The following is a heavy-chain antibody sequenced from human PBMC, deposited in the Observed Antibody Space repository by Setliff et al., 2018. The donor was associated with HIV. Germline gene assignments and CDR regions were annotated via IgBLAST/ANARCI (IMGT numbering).Heavy chain of an antibody. CDR3: ARVDDDYVWARTYFDY. V-gene: IGHV3-74*01. CDR2: INSDGSVT. J-gene: IGHJ4*02. Sequence: GGSLRLSCAASGLTFSTYWMHWVRQSPGKGLVWVSRINSDGSVTNYADSVKGRFTISRDNAKNTLYLQVSSLRADDTAVYYCARVDDDYVWARTYFDYWGQGSLVTVSS. CDR1: GLTFSTYW. D-gene: IGHD3-16*01.